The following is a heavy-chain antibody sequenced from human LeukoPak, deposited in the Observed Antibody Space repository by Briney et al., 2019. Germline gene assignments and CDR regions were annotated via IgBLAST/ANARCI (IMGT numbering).Heavy chain of an antibody. D-gene: IGHD3-22*01. Sequence: PSETLSLTCTVSGGSLFSYYWSWIRHPAGKGLEWIGRVYTSGNDNTDYNASLKSRVSLSIDKSKSQFSLTLISVTAADTAVYYCARGSMIRGFDSWGQGIQVIVSS. V-gene: IGHV4-4*07. CDR3: ARGSMIRGFDS. CDR1: GGSLFSYY. CDR2: VYTSGNDNT. J-gene: IGHJ5*01.